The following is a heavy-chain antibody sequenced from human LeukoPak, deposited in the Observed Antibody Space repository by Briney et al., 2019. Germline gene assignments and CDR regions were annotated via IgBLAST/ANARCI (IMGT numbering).Heavy chain of an antibody. J-gene: IGHJ4*02. CDR3: ARVNSGRDLDY. Sequence: ASVKVSCKASGYTFTSYYIHWVRQAPGQGLEWMGWINTNTGNPTYAQGFTGRFVFSLDTSVSTAYLQISSLKAEDTAVYYCARVNSGRDLDYWGQGTLVTVSS. D-gene: IGHD1-26*01. V-gene: IGHV7-4-1*02. CDR2: INTNTGNP. CDR1: GYTFTSYY.